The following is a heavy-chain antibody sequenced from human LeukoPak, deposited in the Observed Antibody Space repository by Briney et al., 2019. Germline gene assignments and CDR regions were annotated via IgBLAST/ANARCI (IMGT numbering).Heavy chain of an antibody. Sequence: SETQSLTCSVSGGSIRSGRHHWAWVRQPPGKGLEFIGSLDESGRPYYNAPLKSRVTISEDSSGKQFSLNLSSVTAADTAVYFCARDLGGYPFFMDVWGRGTTVIVSS. V-gene: IGHV4-39*07. J-gene: IGHJ6*03. CDR1: GGSIRSGRHH. CDR3: ARDLGGYPFFMDV. D-gene: IGHD2-15*01. CDR2: LDESGRP.